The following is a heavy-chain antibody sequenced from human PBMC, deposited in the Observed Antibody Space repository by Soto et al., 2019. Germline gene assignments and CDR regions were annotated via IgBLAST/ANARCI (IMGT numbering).Heavy chain of an antibody. D-gene: IGHD5-18*01. Sequence: QVQLVESGGGVVQPGMSLRLSCAASGFTFSNYNMHWVRQAPGKGLEWVALISYDGTNKYYADSVKGRFTISRDTSKNTLYLQMNSLRAEDTVVYNCAKDKGYTYGHAFDYWGQGTLVTVSS. CDR2: ISYDGTNK. J-gene: IGHJ4*02. CDR1: GFTFSNYN. CDR3: AKDKGYTYGHAFDY. V-gene: IGHV3-30*18.